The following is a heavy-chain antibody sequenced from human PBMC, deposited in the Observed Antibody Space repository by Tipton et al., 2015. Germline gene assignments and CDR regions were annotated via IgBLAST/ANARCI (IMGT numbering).Heavy chain of an antibody. CDR3: ARDTKPRGLQLWYGMDV. CDR1: GGSIYSGDDY. CDR2: IYYTGST. J-gene: IGHJ6*02. Sequence: TLSLTCTVSGGSIYSGDDYWSWIRQHPGSGLEWVGYIYYTGSTYYNPSLRSRVAMSLDTSKNQFSLKLSSVTAADTAVYYCARDTKPRGLQLWYGMDVWGQGTTVTVSS. V-gene: IGHV4-31*03. D-gene: IGHD5-18*01.